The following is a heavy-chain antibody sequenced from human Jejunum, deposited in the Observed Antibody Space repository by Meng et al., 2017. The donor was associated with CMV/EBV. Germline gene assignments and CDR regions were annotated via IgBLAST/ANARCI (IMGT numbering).Heavy chain of an antibody. CDR1: EFSVSNSY. CDR3: ARASLHAYMDV. D-gene: IGHD5/OR15-5a*01. V-gene: IGHV3-53*01. J-gene: IGHJ6*03. Sequence: CAASEFSVSNSYVSWVRQAPGKGLEWVSVIYSTGGTYYADSVRGRFAISRDNSKNTVFLQMNSLRADDTAVYYCARASLHAYMDVWGQGTTVTVSS. CDR2: IYSTGGT.